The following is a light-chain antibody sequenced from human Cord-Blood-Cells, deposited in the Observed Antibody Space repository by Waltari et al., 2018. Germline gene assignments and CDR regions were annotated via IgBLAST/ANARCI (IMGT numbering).Light chain of an antibody. CDR2: EAS. CDR3: QQRSNWPPFT. Sequence: VSTQSPATLSLSPGDGATVSCRASQSVSSYLAWYQQKPGQAPRLLIYEASNRATGIPARFSGSGSGTDFTLTISSLEPEDFAVYYCQQRSNWPPFTFGPGTKVDIK. V-gene: IGKV3-11*01. J-gene: IGKJ3*01. CDR1: QSVSSY.